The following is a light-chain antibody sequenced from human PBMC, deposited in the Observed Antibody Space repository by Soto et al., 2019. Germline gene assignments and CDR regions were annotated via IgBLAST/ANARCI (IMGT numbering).Light chain of an antibody. Sequence: ALTQPPSASGSPGQSVTISCTGTSSDVGGYNYVSWYQQHPGKAPKLMIYEVSNRPSGVPDRFSGSKSGNTASLTVSGLQAEDAADYYCSSYAGSNNYVFGTGTKVTVL. J-gene: IGLJ1*01. V-gene: IGLV2-8*01. CDR2: EVS. CDR3: SSYAGSNNYV. CDR1: SSDVGGYNY.